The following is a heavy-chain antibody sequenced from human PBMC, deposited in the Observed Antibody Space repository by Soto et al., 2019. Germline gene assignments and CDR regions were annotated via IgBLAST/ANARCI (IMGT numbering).Heavy chain of an antibody. CDR3: ARGHPYYYDSSGYYDP. CDR1: GGSISSGDYY. V-gene: IGHV4-30-4*01. CDR2: IYYSGST. D-gene: IGHD3-22*01. Sequence: SETLSLTCTVSGGSISSGDYYWSWIRQPPGKGLEWIGYIYYSGSTYYNPSLKSRVTISVDTSKNQFSLKLSSVTAADTAVYYCARGHPYYYDSSGYYDPWGQGTLVTVSS. J-gene: IGHJ5*02.